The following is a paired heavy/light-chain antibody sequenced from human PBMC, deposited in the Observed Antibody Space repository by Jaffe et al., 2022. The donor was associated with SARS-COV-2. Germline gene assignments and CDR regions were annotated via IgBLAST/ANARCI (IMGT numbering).Heavy chain of an antibody. CDR1: GGSISSGIFY. CDR3: ARGRCSGDYCYSGGERDIDY. V-gene: IGHV4-61*02. Sequence: QVQLQESGPGLVKPSQTLSLSCTVSGGSISSGIFYWNWVRQSAGKGLEWIGRIFTTGNTIYNPSLKSRVTISLDTSKNQFSLRLSSVTAADTAVYYCARGRCSGDYCYSGGERDIDYWGQGIPVTVSS. CDR2: IFTTGNT. D-gene: IGHD2-15*01. J-gene: IGHJ4*02.
Light chain of an antibody. J-gene: IGKJ4*01. CDR1: QSVSPW. CDR2: KAS. CDR3: QQYNTFPLT. V-gene: IGKV1-5*03. Sequence: DIQMTQSPSTLSASVGDKVIITCRASQSVSPWLAWYQQRPGKTPKLLIYKASSLQSGVPLRFSGSGSGTEFTLTISNLQPDDSATYYCQQYNTFPLTFGGGTKVEI.